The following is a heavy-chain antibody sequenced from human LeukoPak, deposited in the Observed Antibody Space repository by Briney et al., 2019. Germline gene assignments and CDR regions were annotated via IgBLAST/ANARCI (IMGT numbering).Heavy chain of an antibody. CDR3: VGELTVTTREYYFDL. Sequence: EPGGSLRLSCAASGFSFSDSGMDWVRQAPGKGLEWVSSVSASSAFIWYADSVKGRFTISRDNAKNSLYLRMSSLRAEDTALYFCVGELTVTTREYYFDLWGQGTLVTVSS. D-gene: IGHD1-20*01. J-gene: IGHJ4*02. CDR2: VSASSAFI. CDR1: GFSFSDSG. V-gene: IGHV3-21*01.